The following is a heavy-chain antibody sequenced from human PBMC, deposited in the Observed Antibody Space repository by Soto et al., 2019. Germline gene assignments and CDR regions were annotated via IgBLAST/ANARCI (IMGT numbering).Heavy chain of an antibody. CDR2: IWNDGSNE. D-gene: IGHD3-10*01. J-gene: IGHJ4*02. V-gene: IGHV3-33*01. Sequence: GGSLRLSCEASGFTFSTYGMHWVRQAPGKGLEWVAVIWNDGSNEIYADSVKGRFTISRDNSRNTLYLQMNSLRAEDTAVYYCARDFGSSPFDYWGQGAQVTVSS. CDR1: GFTFSTYG. CDR3: ARDFGSSPFDY.